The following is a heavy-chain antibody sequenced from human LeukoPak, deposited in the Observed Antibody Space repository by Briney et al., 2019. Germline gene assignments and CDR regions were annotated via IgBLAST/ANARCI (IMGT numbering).Heavy chain of an antibody. V-gene: IGHV3-53*01. D-gene: IGHD3-16*01. CDR3: ARPRMIAYYYLDV. CDR2: IYSGGTT. Sequence: GASLKLSCAASGFPFSFNYMSWVRQAPGKGLEWASTIYSGGTTYYADSVKGRFTISRDNSRNTLYLQMNSLRAEDTAVYYCARPRMIAYYYLDVWGKGTTVTVS. J-gene: IGHJ6*03. CDR1: GFPFSFNY.